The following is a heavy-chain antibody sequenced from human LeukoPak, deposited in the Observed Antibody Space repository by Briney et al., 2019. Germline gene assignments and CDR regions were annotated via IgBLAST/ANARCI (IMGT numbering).Heavy chain of an antibody. CDR1: GFTFSSYE. V-gene: IGHV3-48*01. CDR2: ISSSSSTI. D-gene: IGHD4-17*01. Sequence: GGSLRLSCAASGFTFSSYEMNWVRQAPGKGLEWVSYISSSSSTIYYADSVKGRFTISRDNAKNSLYLQMNSLRAEDTAVYYCARERGDYGDAFDIWGQGTMVTVSS. CDR3: ARERGDYGDAFDI. J-gene: IGHJ3*02.